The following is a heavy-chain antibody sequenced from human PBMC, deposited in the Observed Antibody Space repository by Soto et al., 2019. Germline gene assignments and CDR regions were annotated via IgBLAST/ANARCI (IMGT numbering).Heavy chain of an antibody. CDR1: GGSISSSSYY. J-gene: IGHJ5*02. CDR3: AGHVAVAGPNWFDP. Sequence: SETLSLTCTVSGGSISSSSYYWGWIRQPPGKGLEWIGSIYYSGSTYYNPSLKSRVTISVDTSKNQFSLKLSSVTAADTAVYYCAGHVAVAGPNWFDPWGQGTLVTVSS. D-gene: IGHD6-19*01. V-gene: IGHV4-39*01. CDR2: IYYSGST.